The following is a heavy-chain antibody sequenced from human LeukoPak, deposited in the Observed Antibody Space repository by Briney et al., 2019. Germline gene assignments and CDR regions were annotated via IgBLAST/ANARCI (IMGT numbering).Heavy chain of an antibody. CDR1: GYTFTGCY. CDR3: AAYDSSGYYYARGSLDY. CDR2: INPNSGGT. J-gene: IGHJ4*02. D-gene: IGHD3-22*01. V-gene: IGHV1-2*06. Sequence: ASVKVSCKASGYTFTGCYMHWMPQAPGQGLERMGRINPNSGGTNYAQKFQGRVTMTRDTSISTAYMELSRLRSDDTAVYYCAAYDSSGYYYARGSLDYWGQGTLVTVSS.